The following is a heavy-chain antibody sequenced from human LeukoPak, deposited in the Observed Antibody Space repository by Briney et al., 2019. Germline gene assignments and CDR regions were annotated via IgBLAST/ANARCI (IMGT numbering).Heavy chain of an antibody. D-gene: IGHD1-7*01. CDR1: GGTFTIYA. CDR3: ARDLGTMTDAFDI. Sequence: SVNVSSTASGGTFTIYAISWVRQAPAQGVEWMGGIIPIFGTANYAQKFQGRVTITTDESTSTVYMELSSLRSEDTAVYYCARDLGTMTDAFDIWGQGTMVTVSS. V-gene: IGHV1-69*05. CDR2: IIPIFGTA. J-gene: IGHJ3*02.